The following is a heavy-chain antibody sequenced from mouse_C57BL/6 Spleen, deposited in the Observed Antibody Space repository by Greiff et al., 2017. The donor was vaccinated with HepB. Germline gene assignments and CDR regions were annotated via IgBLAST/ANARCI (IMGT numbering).Heavy chain of an antibody. CDR2: IRNKANNHAT. D-gene: IGHD1-1*01. CDR1: GFTFSDAW. Sequence: EVMLVESGGGLVQPGGSMKLSCAASGFTFSDAWMDWVRQSPEKGLEWVAEIRNKANNHATYYAESVKGRFTISRDDSKSSVYLQMNSLRAEDTGIYYCTGGYYGSRHWYFDVWGTGTTVTVSS. CDR3: TGGYYGSRHWYFDV. V-gene: IGHV6-6*01. J-gene: IGHJ1*03.